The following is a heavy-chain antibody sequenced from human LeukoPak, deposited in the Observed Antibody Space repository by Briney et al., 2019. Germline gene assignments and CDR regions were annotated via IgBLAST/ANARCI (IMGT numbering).Heavy chain of an antibody. CDR3: ASGDSNYLPRVIDY. CDR2: IYYSGST. J-gene: IGHJ4*02. Sequence: SETLSLTCTVSGGSISSYYWSWIRQPPGKGLEWIGYIYYSGSTNYNPSLKSRVTIPVDTSKNQFSLKLSSVTAADTAVYYCASGDSNYLPRVIDYWGQGTLVTVSS. CDR1: GGSISSYY. V-gene: IGHV4-59*01. D-gene: IGHD4-11*01.